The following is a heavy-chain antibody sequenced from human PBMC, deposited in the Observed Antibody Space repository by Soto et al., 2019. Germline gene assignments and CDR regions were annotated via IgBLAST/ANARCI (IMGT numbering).Heavy chain of an antibody. CDR3: ARGLRLGKKDMDV. CDR1: GFTFSDYY. D-gene: IGHD7-27*01. V-gene: IGHV3-11*01. J-gene: IGHJ6*02. CDR2: ISSSGSTI. Sequence: PGGSLRLSCAASGFTFSDYYMSWIRQAPGKGLEWVSYISSSGSTIYYAESVKGRFTISRDNAKNSLYLQMNSLRAEDTAVYYCARGLRLGKKDMDVWGQGTTVTVSS.